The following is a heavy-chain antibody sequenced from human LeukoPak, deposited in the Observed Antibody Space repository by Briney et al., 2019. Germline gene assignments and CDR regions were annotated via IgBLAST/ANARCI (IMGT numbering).Heavy chain of an antibody. D-gene: IGHD2-21*01. J-gene: IGHJ4*02. CDR3: AKDAVLFKKLYYFDY. CDR1: GFTFSSYS. Sequence: PGGSLRLSCAASGFTFSSYSMNWVRQAPGKGLEWVSAISGSGGSTYYADSVKGRFTISRDNSKNTLYLQMNSLRAEDTAVYYCAKDAVLFKKLYYFDYWGQGTLVTVSS. CDR2: ISGSGGST. V-gene: IGHV3-23*01.